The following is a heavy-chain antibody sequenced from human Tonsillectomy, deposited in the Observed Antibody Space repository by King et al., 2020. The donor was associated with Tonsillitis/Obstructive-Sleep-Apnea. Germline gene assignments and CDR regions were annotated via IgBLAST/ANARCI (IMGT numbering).Heavy chain of an antibody. D-gene: IGHD2-15*01. CDR3: ARVGYCSGGSCFQSGDY. J-gene: IGHJ4*02. CDR2: IIPIFGTA. CDR1: GGTFSSYA. Sequence: QLVQSGAEVKKPGSSVKVSCKASGGTFSSYAISWVRQAPGQGLEWMGGIIPIFGTANYAQKFQGRVTITADESTSTAYMELSSLRSEDTAGYYCARVGYCSGGSCFQSGDYWGQGTLVTVSS. V-gene: IGHV1-69*01.